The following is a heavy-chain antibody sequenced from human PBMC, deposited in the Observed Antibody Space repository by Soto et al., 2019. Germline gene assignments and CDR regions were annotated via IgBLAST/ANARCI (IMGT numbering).Heavy chain of an antibody. Sequence: PGGSLRLSCAASGFTFSSYGMHWVRQAPGKGLEWVAVISYDGSNKYYADSVKGRFTISRDNSKNTLYLQMNSLRAEDTAVYYCAKDPQRDTVMGTVFYYYYYYLDVRGKGTTVTVSS. V-gene: IGHV3-30*18. CDR1: GFTFSSYG. CDR3: AKDPQRDTVMGTVFYYYYYYLDV. D-gene: IGHD5-18*01. CDR2: ISYDGSNK. J-gene: IGHJ6*03.